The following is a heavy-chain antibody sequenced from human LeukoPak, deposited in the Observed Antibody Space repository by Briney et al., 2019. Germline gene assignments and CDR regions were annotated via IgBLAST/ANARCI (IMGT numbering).Heavy chain of an antibody. V-gene: IGHV3-21*01. J-gene: IGHJ4*02. CDR2: ISRSNTYI. CDR3: ARASCSSTSCYEFDY. CDR1: GFTFSTYA. Sequence: GGSLRLSCAASGFTFSTYAMSWVRQAPGRGLEWVSSISRSNTYITYADSVKGRFTISRDNAKNSLYLQMNSLRAEDTAVYYCARASCSSTSCYEFDYWGQGTLVTVSS. D-gene: IGHD2-2*01.